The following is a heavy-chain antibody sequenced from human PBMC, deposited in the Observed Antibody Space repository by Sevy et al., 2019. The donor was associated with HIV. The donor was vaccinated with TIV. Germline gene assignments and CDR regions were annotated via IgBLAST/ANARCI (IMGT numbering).Heavy chain of an antibody. V-gene: IGHV1-18*04. CDR3: ARGLGGEGATRRDY. CDR2: ISAYNGNT. D-gene: IGHD1-26*01. Sequence: ASVKVSCKASGYTFTSYGISWVRQAPGQGLEWMGWISAYNGNTNYAQKLQGRVTMTTDTSTRTAYMGLRSLRSDETDVYECARGLGGEGATRRDYWGEGTLVTVSS. CDR1: GYTFTSYG. J-gene: IGHJ4*02.